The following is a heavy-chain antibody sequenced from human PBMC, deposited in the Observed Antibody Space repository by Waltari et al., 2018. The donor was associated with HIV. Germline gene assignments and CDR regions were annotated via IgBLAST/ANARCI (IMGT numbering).Heavy chain of an antibody. CDR1: GGSISNYW. D-gene: IGHD2-8*01. CDR3: ARGGCVNGVCYRGLLDS. CDR2: VAYSGST. J-gene: IGHJ4*02. Sequence: QVQLQESGPGLVKPSGTLSLTCPVSGGSISNYWWSLIRQPPGEGLEWVGCVAYSGSTDYNPSLKSRVTISVDTSKNQFSLKLSSVTAADTAVYYCARGGCVNGVCYRGLLDSWGQGTLVTVSS. V-gene: IGHV4-59*01.